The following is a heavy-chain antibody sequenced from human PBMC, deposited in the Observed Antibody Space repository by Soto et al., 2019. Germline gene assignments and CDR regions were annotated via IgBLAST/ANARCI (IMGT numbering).Heavy chain of an antibody. CDR2: IYYSGST. V-gene: IGHV4-59*01. Sequence: SETLSLTCTVSGGSISSYYWSWIRQPPGKGLEWIGYIYYSGSTNYNPSLKSRVTISVDTSKNQFSLKLSSVTAADTAVYYCGREGQFFPPFSYFDYGGQETLVTVSS. J-gene: IGHJ4*02. D-gene: IGHD3-3*01. CDR3: GREGQFFPPFSYFDY. CDR1: GGSISSYY.